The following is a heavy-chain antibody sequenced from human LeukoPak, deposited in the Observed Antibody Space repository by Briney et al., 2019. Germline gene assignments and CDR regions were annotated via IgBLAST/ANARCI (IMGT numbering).Heavy chain of an antibody. Sequence: GGSLRLSCAASGFTFSSYVMHWVRQAPGKGLEGVAVISYDGSNKYYADSVKGRFTISRDNSKNTVYLQTNSLRAEDTALYYCASEAAAGAHVDYWGQGTLVIVSS. CDR2: ISYDGSNK. CDR1: GFTFSSYV. CDR3: ASEAAAGAHVDY. D-gene: IGHD6-13*01. V-gene: IGHV3-30-3*01. J-gene: IGHJ4*02.